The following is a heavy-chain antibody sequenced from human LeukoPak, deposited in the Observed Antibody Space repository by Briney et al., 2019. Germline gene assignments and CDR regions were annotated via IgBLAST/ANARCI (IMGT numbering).Heavy chain of an antibody. CDR3: ARLEVTFGGVIAA. Sequence: SETLSLTCTVTGYYIRHGYFWGWVRQSPGKGLEYIGHIHQSGRTSYNPSLQSRVTISVDTSKNQFSLKLRSVTAADTAVYYCARLEVTFGGVIAAWGQGTPVTVSS. D-gene: IGHD3-16*02. J-gene: IGHJ5*02. CDR2: IHQSGRT. CDR1: GYYIRHGYF. V-gene: IGHV4-38-2*02.